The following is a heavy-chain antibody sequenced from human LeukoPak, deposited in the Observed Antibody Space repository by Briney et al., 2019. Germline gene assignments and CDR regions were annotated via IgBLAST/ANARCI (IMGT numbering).Heavy chain of an antibody. V-gene: IGHV1-69*06. CDR2: IIPIFGTP. CDR1: GSSFSSYA. J-gene: IGHJ6*03. Sequence: AVKVSCKCSGSSFSSYAMSWVRQARGQGLAWMGGIIPIFGTPNYAQRFQVRVTITADRVSRTAYMEVNNLPSEETDVYFCAKQGALRQDYYMDVWGNGTRVSVS. CDR3: AKQGALRQDYYMDV.